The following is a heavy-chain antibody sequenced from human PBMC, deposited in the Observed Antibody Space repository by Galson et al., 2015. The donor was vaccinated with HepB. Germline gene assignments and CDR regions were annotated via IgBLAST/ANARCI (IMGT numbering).Heavy chain of an antibody. CDR1: GFTFSSYW. CDR2: IKQDGSEK. D-gene: IGHD4-17*01. Sequence: SLRLSCAASGFTFSSYWMSWVRQAPGKGLEWVANIKQDGSEKYYVDSVKGRFTISRDNAKNSLYLQMSSLRAEDTAVYYCARFHGDYGGYYFDYWGQGTLVTVSS. V-gene: IGHV3-7*03. J-gene: IGHJ4*02. CDR3: ARFHGDYGGYYFDY.